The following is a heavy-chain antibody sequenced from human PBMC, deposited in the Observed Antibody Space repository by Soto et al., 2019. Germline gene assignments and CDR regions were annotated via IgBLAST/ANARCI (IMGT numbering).Heavy chain of an antibody. D-gene: IGHD3-22*01. CDR1: GFTFSKYA. CDR2: ISGSGVSP. Sequence: GGSLRLSCAASGFTFSKYAMSWVRQPPGKGLEWVSAISGSGVSPYYADSVKGRFTISRVNSKNMLYLQMNSVRAGDTAVYYCVKDYYDSSGYSYFDYWGQGTQVTVSS. J-gene: IGHJ4*02. V-gene: IGHV3-23*01. CDR3: VKDYYDSSGYSYFDY.